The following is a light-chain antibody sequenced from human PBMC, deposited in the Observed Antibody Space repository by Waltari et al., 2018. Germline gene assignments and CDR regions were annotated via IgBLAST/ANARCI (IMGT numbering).Light chain of an antibody. CDR2: DVA. V-gene: IGLV2-14*03. J-gene: IGLJ1*01. CDR1: SGDVGAHDH. CDR3: SSYTTTLTYV. Sequence: SALTQPASVSGSPGQSIAISCTGTSGDVGAHDHFSWYHQHPGRAPKLIIYDVAKRPSGVSDRFSGSKSGNTASLTISGLQADDESDYYCSSYTTTLTYVFGSGTKVTVL.